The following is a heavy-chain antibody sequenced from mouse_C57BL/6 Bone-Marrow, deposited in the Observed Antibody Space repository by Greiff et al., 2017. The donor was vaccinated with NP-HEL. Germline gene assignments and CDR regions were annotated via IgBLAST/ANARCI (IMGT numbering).Heavy chain of an antibody. J-gene: IGHJ1*03. Sequence: QVQLQQSGAELAKPGASVKLSCKASGYTFTSYWMHWVKQRPGQGLEWIGYINPSSGYTKYNQKFKDKATLTADKSSSTAYMQLSSLTYEDSAVYYCAREATVVDWYFDVWGTGTTVTVSS. CDR2: INPSSGYT. D-gene: IGHD1-1*01. CDR1: GYTFTSYW. V-gene: IGHV1-7*01. CDR3: AREATVVDWYFDV.